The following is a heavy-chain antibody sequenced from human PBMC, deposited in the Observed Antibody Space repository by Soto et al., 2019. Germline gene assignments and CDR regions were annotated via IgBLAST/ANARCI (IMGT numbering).Heavy chain of an antibody. CDR3: AKDSYYGFWSGYPTYFDY. D-gene: IGHD3-3*01. Sequence: GGSLRLSCAASGFTFSSYGMHWVRQAPGKGLEWVAVISYDGSNKYYADSVKGRFTISRDNSKNTLYLQMNSLRAEDTAVYYCAKDSYYGFWSGYPTYFDYWGQGTLVTVSS. CDR2: ISYDGSNK. CDR1: GFTFSSYG. J-gene: IGHJ4*02. V-gene: IGHV3-30*18.